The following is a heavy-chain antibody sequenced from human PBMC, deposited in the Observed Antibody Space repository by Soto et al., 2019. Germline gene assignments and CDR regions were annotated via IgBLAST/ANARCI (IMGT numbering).Heavy chain of an antibody. CDR1: GFTFSNYA. J-gene: IGHJ4*02. CDR3: AKRGDDFLSGYYYYFDY. D-gene: IGHD3-3*01. V-gene: IGHV3-23*01. Sequence: GGSLRLSCAASGFTFSNYAMSWVRQAPGKGLEWVSLIGGGGGISTYYADSMKGRFTISRDNSKNTLYLQMSSLRVEDTAVYYCAKRGDDFLSGYYYYFDYWGLGTLVTVSS. CDR2: IGGGGGIST.